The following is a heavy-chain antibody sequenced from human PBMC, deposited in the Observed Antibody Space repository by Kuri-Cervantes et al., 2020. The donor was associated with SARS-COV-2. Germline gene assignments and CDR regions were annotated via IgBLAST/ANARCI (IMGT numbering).Heavy chain of an antibody. CDR3: ARIMGSSWYHPGYYYCYGMDV. CDR2: IFSNDEK. V-gene: IGHV2-26*01. Sequence: SGPTLVKPTATLTLTCTVSGFSLSNTRMGVRWIRQPPGKALEWLPHIFSNDEKSYSASLKSRLTISKDTSKSQVVLTMTNMDPVDTATYYCARIMGSSWYHPGYYYCYGMDVWGQGTTVTVSS. CDR1: GFSLSNTRMG. D-gene: IGHD6-13*01. J-gene: IGHJ6*02.